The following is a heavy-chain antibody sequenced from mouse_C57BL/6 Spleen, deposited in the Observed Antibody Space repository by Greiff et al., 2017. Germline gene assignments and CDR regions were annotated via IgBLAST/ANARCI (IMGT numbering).Heavy chain of an antibody. CDR1: GFTFSSYA. CDR2: ISDGGSYT. Sequence: DVKLVESGGGLVKPGGSLKLSCAASGFTFSSYAMSWVRQTPEKRLEWVATISDGGSYTYYPDNVKGRFTISRDNAKNNLYLQMSHLKSEDTAMYYCARGDVYDYSWYFDVWGTGTTVTVSS. CDR3: ARGDVYDYSWYFDV. V-gene: IGHV5-4*03. D-gene: IGHD2-4*01. J-gene: IGHJ1*03.